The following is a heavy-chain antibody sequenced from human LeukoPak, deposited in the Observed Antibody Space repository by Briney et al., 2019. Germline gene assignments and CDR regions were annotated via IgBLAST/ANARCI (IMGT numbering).Heavy chain of an antibody. J-gene: IGHJ4*02. Sequence: SATLSLTCTVSGDPVSSGDFYWSWIRQSPGRGLQWIAYTHHTGSSNYSPSLRSRVTISMDTSKNQFSLNLNSVTAADTAVYYCARFSRSSLDYFDYWGQGTLVTVSS. CDR3: ARFSRSSLDYFDY. CDR1: GDPVSSGDFY. V-gene: IGHV4-61*08. CDR2: THHTGSS.